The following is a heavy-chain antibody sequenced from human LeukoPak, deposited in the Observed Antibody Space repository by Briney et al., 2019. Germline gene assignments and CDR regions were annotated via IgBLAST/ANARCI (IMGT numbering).Heavy chain of an antibody. CDR1: GFTVSSNY. Sequence: GGSLRLSCAASGFTVSSNYMSWVRQAPGKGLEWVSVIYSGGSTYYADSVKGRFTISRDNSKNTLYLQMNSLRAEDTALYYCAKDTVSGTPYCFHYWGQGTLVTVSS. J-gene: IGHJ4*02. CDR2: IYSGGST. V-gene: IGHV3-53*01. CDR3: AKDTVSGTPYCFHY. D-gene: IGHD6-19*01.